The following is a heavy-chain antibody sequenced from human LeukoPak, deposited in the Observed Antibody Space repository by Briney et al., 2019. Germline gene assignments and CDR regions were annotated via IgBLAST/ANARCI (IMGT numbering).Heavy chain of an antibody. CDR1: GYTFTSYD. D-gene: IGHD3-10*02. J-gene: IGHJ4*03. CDR2: MNPNSGNT. CDR3: ARGPVDAVFGVSTED. V-gene: IGHV1-8*01. Sequence: GASVKVSCKASGYTFTSYDINWVRQATGQGLEWMGWMNPNSGNTGYAQKFQGRVSMTRDTSISTAYMELSSLRSEDTAVYYCARGPVDAVFGVSTEDWGQGTMVTVSS.